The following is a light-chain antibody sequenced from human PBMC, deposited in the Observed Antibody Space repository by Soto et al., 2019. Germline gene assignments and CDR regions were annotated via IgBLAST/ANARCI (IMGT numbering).Light chain of an antibody. J-gene: IGLJ1*01. CDR1: SSDVGGYNY. CDR2: EVS. CDR3: SSYTGSSTPYV. Sequence: QSALTQPASVFGSPGQSITISCTGTSSDVGGYNYVSWYQQHPGKAPKLMIYEVSNRPSGVSNRFSGSKSGNTASLTISGLQAEDEADYYCSSYTGSSTPYVFGTGTKVTVL. V-gene: IGLV2-14*01.